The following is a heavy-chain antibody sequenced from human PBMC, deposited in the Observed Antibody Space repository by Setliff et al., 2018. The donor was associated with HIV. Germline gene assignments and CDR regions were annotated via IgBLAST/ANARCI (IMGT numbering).Heavy chain of an antibody. J-gene: IGHJ4*02. CDR2: IFVGDSTT. Sequence: ASVKVSCKTSGYAFTSYHIHWVRQAPGQGLEWMGKIFVGDSTTNYARKLQGRVTMTTDTSTSTAYMELRSLRSDDTAVYYCAREVAATLFDYWGQGTLVTVSS. CDR3: AREVAATLFDY. D-gene: IGHD5-12*01. V-gene: IGHV1-18*04. CDR1: GYAFTSYH.